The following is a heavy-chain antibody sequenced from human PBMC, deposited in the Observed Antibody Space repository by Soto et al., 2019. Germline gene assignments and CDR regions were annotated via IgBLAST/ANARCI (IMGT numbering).Heavy chain of an antibody. V-gene: IGHV4-59*01. CDR3: ARDEPYCSGGSCYSGYFQH. CDR2: IYYSGST. J-gene: IGHJ1*01. Sequence: SDTLSLTCTVSGFSISSYYWSWIRQPPGKGLEWIGYIYYSGSTNYNPSLKSRVTISVDTSKNQFSLKLSSVTAADTAVYYCARDEPYCSGGSCYSGYFQHWGQGTLVTVS. D-gene: IGHD2-15*01. CDR1: GFSISSYY.